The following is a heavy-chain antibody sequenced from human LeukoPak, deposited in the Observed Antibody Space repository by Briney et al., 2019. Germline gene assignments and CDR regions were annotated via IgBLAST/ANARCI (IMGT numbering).Heavy chain of an antibody. V-gene: IGHV4-38-2*02. CDR2: IYHSGST. CDR3: ARDIVGATYRGYFDY. J-gene: IGHJ4*02. CDR1: GYSISSGYY. Sequence: PSETLSLTCTVSGYSISSGYYWGWIRQPPGKGLEWIGGIYHSGSTYYNPSLKSRVTISVDTSKNQFSLKLSSVTAADTAVYYCARDIVGATYRGYFDYWGQGTPVTVSS. D-gene: IGHD1-26*01.